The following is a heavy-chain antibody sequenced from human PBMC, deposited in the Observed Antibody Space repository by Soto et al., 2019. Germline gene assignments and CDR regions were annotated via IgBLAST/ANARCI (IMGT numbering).Heavy chain of an antibody. Sequence: QVQLQESGPGLVKPSGTLSLTCAVSGGSISSSNWWGWVRQPPGKGLECIGEIYHSGCTNSNPSLKRRVTISVDKSQNPFSLKLSSVTAADTAVYYCARGGGLPAHWFDTCGQVTLVTVAS. V-gene: IGHV4-4*02. J-gene: IGHJ5*02. CDR1: GGSISSSNW. D-gene: IGHD3-16*01. CDR3: ARGGGLPAHWFDT. CDR2: IYHSGCT.